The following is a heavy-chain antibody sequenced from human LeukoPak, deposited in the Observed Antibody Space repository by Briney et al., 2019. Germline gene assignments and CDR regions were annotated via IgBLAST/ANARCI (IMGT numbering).Heavy chain of an antibody. CDR2: ISHDGENK. Sequence: GGSLKLSCAASGFTLNKYGMHWVRQAPGKGLEWVAVISHDGENKFYADSVKGRFTISRDNSKNTLYLQMGSLTTEDTSLYYCATITGSPDYWGQGNLVTVSS. CDR3: ATITGSPDY. D-gene: IGHD1-20*01. J-gene: IGHJ4*02. CDR1: GFTLNKYG. V-gene: IGHV3-33*08.